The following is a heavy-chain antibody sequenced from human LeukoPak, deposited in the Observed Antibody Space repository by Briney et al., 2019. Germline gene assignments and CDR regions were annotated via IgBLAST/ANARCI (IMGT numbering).Heavy chain of an antibody. V-gene: IGHV3-73*01. Sequence: GGSLRLSCAGSGFSFSNAWMSWVRQAPGKGLEWVGRIRSKPNNYATVYAASVKGRFTISRDDSKNTACLQMNSLKTEDTAVYYCTRHAASGGSGVDYWGQGILVTVSS. J-gene: IGHJ4*02. CDR1: GFSFSNAW. D-gene: IGHD3-10*01. CDR2: IRSKPNNYAT. CDR3: TRHAASGGSGVDY.